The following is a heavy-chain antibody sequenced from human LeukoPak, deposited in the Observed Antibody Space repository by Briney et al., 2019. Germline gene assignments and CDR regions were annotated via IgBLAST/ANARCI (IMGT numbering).Heavy chain of an antibody. CDR1: GYTFTSYD. CDR2: MNPNSGNT. Sequence: ASVKVSCKASGYTFTSYDINWVRQATGQGLEWMGWMNPNSGNTGYAQKFQGRVTMTRNTSISTAHMELSSLRSEDTAVYYCARGPKYYYDSSGYYGDYWGQGTLVTVSS. D-gene: IGHD3-22*01. CDR3: ARGPKYYYDSSGYYGDY. J-gene: IGHJ4*02. V-gene: IGHV1-8*01.